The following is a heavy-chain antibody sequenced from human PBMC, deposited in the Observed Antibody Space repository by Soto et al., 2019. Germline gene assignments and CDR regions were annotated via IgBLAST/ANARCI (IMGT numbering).Heavy chain of an antibody. CDR3: ASPSYSGTYWNFQH. D-gene: IGHD1-26*01. CDR1: GFSVSSTY. Sequence: EVQLVETGGGLIQPGGSLRLYCAASGFSVSSTYLSWVRQAPGKGLDWVSLIYRGGDTTYADSVKGRFTLSRDNSKNALYLQMNSPRVEDTAVYYCASPSYSGTYWNFQHWGQGTLVTVSS. V-gene: IGHV3-53*02. CDR2: IYRGGDT. J-gene: IGHJ1*01.